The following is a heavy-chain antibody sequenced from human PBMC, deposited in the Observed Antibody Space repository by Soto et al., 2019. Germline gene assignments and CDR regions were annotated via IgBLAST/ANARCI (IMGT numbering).Heavy chain of an antibody. J-gene: IGHJ5*02. D-gene: IGHD6-25*01. Sequence: VKVSCQASGGTFMTYAISWVRQAPGQGLEWMGGILPIFHSPKPAQKFQGRVTITADESTSTAYLELTSLTSEDTAVYYCARGQRLSDSFDPWGQGTLGTVSA. CDR1: GGTFMTYA. CDR3: ARGQRLSDSFDP. CDR2: ILPIFHSP. V-gene: IGHV1-69*13.